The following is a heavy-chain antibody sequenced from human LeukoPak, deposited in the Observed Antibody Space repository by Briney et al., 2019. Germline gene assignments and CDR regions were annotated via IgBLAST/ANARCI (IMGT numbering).Heavy chain of an antibody. D-gene: IGHD2-8*01. CDR1: GFPLRSNY. J-gene: IGHJ3*02. Sequence: PGGSLGLSWAASGFPLRSNYMSWVRQAPGKGLGGVSVIYSGGSTYYADSVKGRFTISRDNSKNTLYLQMNSLRAEDTAVYYCARESEWSSAFDIWGQGTMVTVSS. V-gene: IGHV3-53*01. CDR3: ARESEWSSAFDI. CDR2: IYSGGST.